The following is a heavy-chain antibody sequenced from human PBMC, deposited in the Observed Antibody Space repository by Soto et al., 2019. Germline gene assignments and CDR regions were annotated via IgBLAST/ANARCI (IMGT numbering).Heavy chain of an antibody. CDR2: ISYDGSNK. CDR1: GFTFSSYA. J-gene: IGHJ3*02. CDR3: ARDRWNYGKMKDAFDI. V-gene: IGHV3-30-3*01. Sequence: QVQLVESGGGVVQPGRSLRLSCAASGFTFSSYAMHWVRQAPGKGLEWVAVISYDGSNKYYADSVKGRFTISRDNSKNTLYLQMNSLRAVDTAVYYCARDRWNYGKMKDAFDIWGQGTMVTVSS. D-gene: IGHD1-7*01.